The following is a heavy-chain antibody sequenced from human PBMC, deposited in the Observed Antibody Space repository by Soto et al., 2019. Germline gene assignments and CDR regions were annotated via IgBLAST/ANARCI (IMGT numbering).Heavy chain of an antibody. CDR3: ARASADYDILNGYYGARYYYYYYGMDV. V-gene: IGHV4-34*01. Sequence: ETLSLTCAVYGGSFSGYYWSWIRQPPGKGLEWIGEINHSGSTNYNPSLKSRVTISVDTSKNQFSLKLSSVTAADTAVYYCARASADYDILNGYYGARYYYYYYGMDVWGQGTTVTVSS. CDR2: INHSGST. D-gene: IGHD3-9*01. CDR1: GGSFSGYY. J-gene: IGHJ6*01.